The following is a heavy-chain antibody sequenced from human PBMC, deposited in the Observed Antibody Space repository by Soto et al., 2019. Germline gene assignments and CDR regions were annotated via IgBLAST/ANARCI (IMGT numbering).Heavy chain of an antibody. V-gene: IGHV3-7*01. CDR2: IKQDVSEK. J-gene: IGHJ4*02. CDR3: ARDRREAAAGRFDY. Sequence: LXLXCAASGFPFSSXVKHWVRQAPGKGLEWVANIKQDVSEKYYVYSVKGRFTISRDNAKNSLYLQMNSLRAQDTAASYCARDRREAAAGRFDYSGQGTLGTFSS. CDR1: GFPFSSXV. D-gene: IGHD6-13*01.